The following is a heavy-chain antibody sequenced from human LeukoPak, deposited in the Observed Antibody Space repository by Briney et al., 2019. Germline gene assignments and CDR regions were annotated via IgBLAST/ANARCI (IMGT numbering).Heavy chain of an antibody. D-gene: IGHD4-4*01. J-gene: IGHJ4*02. CDR2: IYYSGST. CDR3: ARHRRDGYNNTYFDY. V-gene: IGHV4-59*08. Sequence: SETLSLTCTVSGGSISSYYWSWIRQPPGKGLEWIGYIYYSGSTNYNPSLKSRVTISVDTSKNQFSLKLSSVTAADTAVYYCARHRRDGYNNTYFDYWGQGTLVTVVS. CDR1: GGSISSYY.